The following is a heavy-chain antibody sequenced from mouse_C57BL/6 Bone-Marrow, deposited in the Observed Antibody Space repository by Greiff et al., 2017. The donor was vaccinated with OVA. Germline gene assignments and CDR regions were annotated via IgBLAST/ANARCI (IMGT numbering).Heavy chain of an antibody. CDR3: TSSYYYGSRDAMDY. Sequence: EVQRVESGTVLARPGASVKMSCKTSGYTFTSYWMHWVKQRPGQGLEWIGAIYPGNSDTSYNQKFKGKAKLTAVTSASTAYMELSSLTNEDSAVYYCTSSYYYGSRDAMDYWGQGTSVTVSS. D-gene: IGHD1-1*01. J-gene: IGHJ4*01. CDR2: IYPGNSDT. CDR1: GYTFTSYW. V-gene: IGHV1-5*01.